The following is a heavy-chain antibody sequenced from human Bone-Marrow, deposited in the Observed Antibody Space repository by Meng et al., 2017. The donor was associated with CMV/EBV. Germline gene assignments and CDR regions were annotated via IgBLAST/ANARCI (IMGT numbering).Heavy chain of an antibody. Sequence: GGSLRLSCADSGFTFSNAWMSWVRQAPGKGLEWVGRIKSKTDGGTTDYAAPVKGRFTISRDDSKNTLYLQMNSLKTEDTAVYYCTTDPRGYCSSTSCFYYYYYGMDVWGQGTTVTVSS. J-gene: IGHJ6*02. V-gene: IGHV3-15*01. CDR2: IKSKTDGGTT. D-gene: IGHD2-2*01. CDR1: GFTFSNAW. CDR3: TTDPRGYCSSTSCFYYYYYGMDV.